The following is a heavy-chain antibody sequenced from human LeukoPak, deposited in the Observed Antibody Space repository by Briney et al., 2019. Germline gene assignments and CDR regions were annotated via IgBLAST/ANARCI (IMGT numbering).Heavy chain of an antibody. Sequence: PSETLSLTCTVSGASISSYYWIWIRQPPGKGLEWIGYIYYSGTTTYNPSPKSRVTISLDTSKNQFSLKLSFVTAAGTAVYYCARIVPYNFGYIDYWGQGTLVTVSS. D-gene: IGHD5-18*01. CDR1: GASISSYY. V-gene: IGHV4-59*01. CDR2: IYYSGTT. CDR3: ARIVPYNFGYIDY. J-gene: IGHJ4*02.